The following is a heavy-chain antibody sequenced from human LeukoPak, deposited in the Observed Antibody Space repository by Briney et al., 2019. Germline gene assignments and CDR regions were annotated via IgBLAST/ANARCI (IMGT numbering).Heavy chain of an antibody. CDR1: GGSISGSSYY. CDR3: ARLLTMIVVADY. D-gene: IGHD3-22*01. J-gene: IGHJ4*02. V-gene: IGHV4-39*01. CDR2: IYYSGST. Sequence: SETLSLTCTVSGGSISGSSYYWGWIRQPPGKGLEWIGSIYYSGSTYYNPSLKSRVTISVDTSKNQFSLKLSSVTAADTAVYYCARLLTMIVVADYWGQGTLVTVSS.